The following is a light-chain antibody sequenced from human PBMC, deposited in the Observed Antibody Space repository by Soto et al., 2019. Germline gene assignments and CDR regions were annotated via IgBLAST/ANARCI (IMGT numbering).Light chain of an antibody. J-gene: IGLJ1*01. CDR2: DNN. CDR1: SSNIGNDY. CDR3: SSYSDSDTKV. V-gene: IGLV1-51*01. Sequence: SVLTQPPSVSAAPGQQVTISCSRSSSNIGNDYVSWYQQLPGTAPKLLIYDNNKRAAGIPDRFSGSESGTSATLGITGLQAEDEADYYCSSYSDSDTKVFGTGTKVTVL.